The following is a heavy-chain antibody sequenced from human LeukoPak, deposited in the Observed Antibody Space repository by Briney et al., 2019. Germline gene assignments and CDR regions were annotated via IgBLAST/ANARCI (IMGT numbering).Heavy chain of an antibody. CDR3: ARGTYYYGS. V-gene: IGHV3-48*03. J-gene: IGHJ4*02. D-gene: IGHD1-7*01. Sequence: GGSLRLSCVASGFSFSSFEMNWVRQVPGKGLEWVSYIGRGGTDLFYADSVKGRFTVSRDNAKNSLFLQMSSLRAEDTAVYYCARGTYYYGSWGQGTPVTVSS. CDR1: GFSFSSFE. CDR2: IGRGGTDL.